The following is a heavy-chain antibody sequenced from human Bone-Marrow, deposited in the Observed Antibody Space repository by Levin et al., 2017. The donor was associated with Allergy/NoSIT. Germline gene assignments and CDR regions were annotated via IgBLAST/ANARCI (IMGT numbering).Heavy chain of an antibody. V-gene: IGHV3-9*01. CDR2: ISWNSGSI. J-gene: IGHJ6*02. CDR1: GFTFDDYA. D-gene: IGHD2-2*01. CDR3: AKDMRRYCSSTSCQGGDYYYYGMDV. Sequence: PGESLKISCAASGFTFDDYAMHWVRQAPGKGLEWVSGISWNSGSIGYADSVKGRFTISRDNAKNSLYLQMNSLRAEDTALYYCAKDMRRYCSSTSCQGGDYYYYGMDVWGQGTTVTVSS.